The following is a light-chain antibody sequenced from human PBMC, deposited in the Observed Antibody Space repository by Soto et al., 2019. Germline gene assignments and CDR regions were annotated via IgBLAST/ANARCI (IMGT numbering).Light chain of an antibody. V-gene: IGLV2-23*01. CDR1: SSDVGTYNL. J-gene: IGLJ1*01. CDR2: EGG. Sequence: QSVLTQPASVSGSPGQSIARSCTGTSSDVGTYNLVSWYQQHPGKAPKLLISEGGKRPSGVSDRFSGSKSGNTASLTISGLQAEDEADYYCCSFAAGNTYVFGTGTKLTVL. CDR3: CSFAAGNTYV.